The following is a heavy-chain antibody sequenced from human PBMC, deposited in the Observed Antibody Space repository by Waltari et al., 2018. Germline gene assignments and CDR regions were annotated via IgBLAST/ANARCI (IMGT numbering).Heavy chain of an antibody. CDR1: GFTVSSNY. J-gene: IGHJ4*02. CDR2: IYSGGST. Sequence: EVQLVESGGGLVQPGGSLRLSCAASGFTVSSNYMSWVRQAPGKGLEWVSVIYSGGSTYYADSVKGRFTISRDNSKNTLYLQMNGLRAEDTAVYYCARKYYYGSGARTAPYYFDYWGQGTLVTVSS. D-gene: IGHD3-10*01. V-gene: IGHV3-66*02. CDR3: ARKYYYGSGARTAPYYFDY.